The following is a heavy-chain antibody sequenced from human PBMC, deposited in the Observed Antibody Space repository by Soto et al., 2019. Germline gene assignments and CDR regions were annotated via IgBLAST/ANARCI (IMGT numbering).Heavy chain of an antibody. D-gene: IGHD2-2*02. CDR1: GFTFSSYE. CDR2: ISSSGSTI. CDR3: AKDPDIVVVPAAILGGWFDP. Sequence: GGSLRLSCAASGFTFSSYEMNWVRQAPGKGLEWVSYISSSGSTIYYADSVKGRFTISRDNSKNTLYLQMNSLRAEDTAVYYCAKDPDIVVVPAAILGGWFDPWGQGTLVTVSS. V-gene: IGHV3-48*03. J-gene: IGHJ5*02.